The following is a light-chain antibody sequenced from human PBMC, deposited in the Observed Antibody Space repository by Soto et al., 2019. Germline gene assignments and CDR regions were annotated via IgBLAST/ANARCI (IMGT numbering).Light chain of an antibody. CDR3: QQYYRSCI. CDR2: DAS. V-gene: IGKV1-5*01. Sequence: DIQLTQSPSTLSASVGDRVTITCRASQSVTDWLAWYKQKPGKAPKLLIYDASSLQSGVPSRFSGSGSGTKFSLPISILQPDDFATYYCQQYYRSCIFGQGTKVDI. J-gene: IGKJ2*02. CDR1: QSVTDW.